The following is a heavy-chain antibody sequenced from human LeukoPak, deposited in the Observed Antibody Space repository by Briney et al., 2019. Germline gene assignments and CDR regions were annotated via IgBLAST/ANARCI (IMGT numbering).Heavy chain of an antibody. D-gene: IGHD3-22*01. J-gene: IGHJ4*02. CDR1: GGSISSSSYY. CDR2: IYYSGST. CDR3: ARHEYYYDSSGLY. Sequence: SETLSLTCTVSGGSISSSSYYWGWIRQPPGKGLEWIGSIYYSGSTYYNPSLKRRVTISVDTSKNQFSLKLSSVTAADTAVYYCARHEYYYDSSGLYWGQGTLVTVSS. V-gene: IGHV4-39*01.